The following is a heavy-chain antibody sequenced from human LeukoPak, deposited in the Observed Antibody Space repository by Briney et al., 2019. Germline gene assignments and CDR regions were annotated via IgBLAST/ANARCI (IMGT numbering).Heavy chain of an antibody. CDR3: ARVRGVLGGWYFDL. CDR2: ISSSSSYI. Sequence: GGSLRLSCAASGFTFSSYSMNWVRQAPGKGLEWVSSISSSSSYIYYADSVKGRFTISRDNAKNSLYLQMNSLRAEDTAVYYCARVRGVLGGWYFDLWGRGTLVTVSS. CDR1: GFTFSSYS. D-gene: IGHD4-23*01. J-gene: IGHJ2*01. V-gene: IGHV3-21*01.